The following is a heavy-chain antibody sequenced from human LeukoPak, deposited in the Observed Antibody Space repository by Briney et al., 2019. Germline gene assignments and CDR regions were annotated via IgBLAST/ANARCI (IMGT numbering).Heavy chain of an antibody. CDR2: ISGSGGST. V-gene: IGHV3-23*01. Sequence: GGSLRLSCAASGFTFSSYAMSWVRQAPGKGLEWVSAISGSGGSTYYADSVKGRFTISRDNSKNTLYLQMNSLRAEDTAVYYCARAIRATSSGYDYWGQGTLVTVSS. J-gene: IGHJ4*02. D-gene: IGHD3-22*01. CDR3: ARAIRATSSGYDY. CDR1: GFTFSSYA.